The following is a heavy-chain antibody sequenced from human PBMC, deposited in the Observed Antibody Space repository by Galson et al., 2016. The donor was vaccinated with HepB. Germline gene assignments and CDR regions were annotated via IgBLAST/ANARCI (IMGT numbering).Heavy chain of an antibody. J-gene: IGHJ4*02. CDR1: GGSISSDGYS. Sequence: TLSLTCAVSGGSISSDGYSWSWIRQPPGKGLEWIGYIFHSGSTSYNPSLKRRVHISMDRSKNHFSLQLTSVTAADTAVYYCARSPRGSGDYIVFEYWGPGTLVTV. CDR3: ARSPRGSGDYIVFEY. D-gene: IGHD3-10*01. CDR2: IFHSGST. V-gene: IGHV4-30-2*01.